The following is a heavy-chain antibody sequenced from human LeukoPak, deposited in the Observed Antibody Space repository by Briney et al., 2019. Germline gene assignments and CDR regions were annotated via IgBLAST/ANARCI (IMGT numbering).Heavy chain of an antibody. D-gene: IGHD6-13*01. Sequence: SETLSLTCAVYGGSFSGYYWSWIRQPPGKGLEWIGEINHSGRTNYNPSPKSRVTISVDTSKNQFSLKLSSVTAADTAVYYCARGYRIAAAGKLDYWGQGTLVTVSS. CDR3: ARGYRIAAAGKLDY. CDR2: INHSGRT. CDR1: GGSFSGYY. J-gene: IGHJ4*02. V-gene: IGHV4-34*01.